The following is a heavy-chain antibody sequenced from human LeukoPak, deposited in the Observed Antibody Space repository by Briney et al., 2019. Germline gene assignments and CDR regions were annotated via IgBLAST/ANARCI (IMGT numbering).Heavy chain of an antibody. CDR2: INPNRGGT. V-gene: IGHV1-2*02. CDR3: ARVPKYYDFWSGYLDY. D-gene: IGHD3-3*01. CDR1: GYTFTGYY. J-gene: IGHJ4*02. Sequence: ASVKVSCKASGYTFTGYYMHWVRQAPGQGLEWMGWINPNRGGTNYAQKFQGRVTMTRDTSISTAYMELSRLRSDDTAVYYCARVPKYYDFWSGYLDYWGQGTLVTVSS.